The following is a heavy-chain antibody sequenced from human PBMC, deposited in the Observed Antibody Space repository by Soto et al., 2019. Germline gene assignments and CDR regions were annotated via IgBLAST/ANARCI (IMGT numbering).Heavy chain of an antibody. CDR2: LIPIFATS. Sequence: ASVKVSCKASGGTFSSCAVSWVRQAPGQGLEWMGGLIPIFATSNYAQKFQGRVTITADESTNTAYMELRSLRSEDTAVYYCARVYAATFFYYFDYWGQGTLVTVSS. J-gene: IGHJ4*02. CDR3: ARVYAATFFYYFDY. D-gene: IGHD1-26*01. CDR1: GGTFSSCA. V-gene: IGHV1-69*13.